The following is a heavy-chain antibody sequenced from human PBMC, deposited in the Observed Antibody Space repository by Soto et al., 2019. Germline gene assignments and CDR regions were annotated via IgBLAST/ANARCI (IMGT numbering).Heavy chain of an antibody. CDR1: GGTFSSYA. CDR2: IIPIFGTA. Sequence: QVQLVQSGAEVKKPGSSVKVSCKASGGTFSSYAISWVRQAPGQGLEWMGGIIPIFGTANYAQKFQGRVTISADKSTSTAYMELGSLRSEDTAVYYCASNGHGYYLGWFGPWGQGTLVTVSS. D-gene: IGHD2-15*01. CDR3: ASNGHGYYLGWFGP. V-gene: IGHV1-69*06. J-gene: IGHJ5*02.